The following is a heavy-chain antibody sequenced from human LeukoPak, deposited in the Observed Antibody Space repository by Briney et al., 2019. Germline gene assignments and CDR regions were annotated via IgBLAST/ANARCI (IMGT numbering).Heavy chain of an antibody. CDR2: IYYSGNT. CDR1: GGSISSYY. J-gene: IGHJ4*02. CDR3: ARHPSYSSSSHFDY. V-gene: IGHV4-59*08. Sequence: SETLSLTCTVSGGSISSYYWSWIRQPPGKELEWIGYIYYSGNTNYNPSLKSRVTISVDSSKNQFSLKLSSVTAADTAVYYCARHPSYSSSSHFDYWGQGTLVTVSS. D-gene: IGHD6-6*01.